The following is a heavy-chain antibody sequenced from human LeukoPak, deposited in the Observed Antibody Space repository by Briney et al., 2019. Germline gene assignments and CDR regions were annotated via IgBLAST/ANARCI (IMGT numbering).Heavy chain of an antibody. J-gene: IGHJ6*02. CDR1: GYTFSDYY. D-gene: IGHD3-9*01. V-gene: IGHV1-69-2*01. Sequence: ASVKLSCKASGYTFSDYYIHWIQQGPGRGLEWMGRVDPENGETLYAQKFQGRVTITRDTSISTVYMELSSLTSEDTAVYYCARGWDFDILTGYQRRYNYYGMDVWGQGTTVTVSS. CDR3: ARGWDFDILTGYQRRYNYYGMDV. CDR2: VDPENGET.